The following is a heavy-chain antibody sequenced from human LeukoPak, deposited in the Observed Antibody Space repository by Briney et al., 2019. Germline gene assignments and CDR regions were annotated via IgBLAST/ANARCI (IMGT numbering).Heavy chain of an antibody. CDR2: FDPEDGET. J-gene: IGHJ4*02. Sequence: ASVKVSCKVAGYTLTELSMHWVRQAPGKGLEWMGGFDPEDGETIYAQKFQGRVTMTEDTSTDTAYMELSSLRSEDTAVYFCAAGVGYSSGWSPVDYWGQGTLVTVSS. V-gene: IGHV1-24*01. CDR3: AAGVGYSSGWSPVDY. CDR1: GYTLTELS. D-gene: IGHD6-19*01.